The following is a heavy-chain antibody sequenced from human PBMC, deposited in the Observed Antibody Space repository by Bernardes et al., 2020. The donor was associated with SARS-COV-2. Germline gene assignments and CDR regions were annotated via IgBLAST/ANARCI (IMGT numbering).Heavy chain of an antibody. J-gene: IGHJ4*02. V-gene: IGHV4-39*01. D-gene: IGHD3-3*01. CDR3: ASHRGHYFARSGYPRVYFDY. CDR2: IFYTGST. CDR1: GGSISTSSYY. Sequence: SETLSLTCTVSGGSISTSSYYWGWIRQPPGKGLEWIGSIFYTGSTYYNPSLKSRVTISVDTSENQFSLRLTSVTAADTAVYYCASHRGHYFARSGYPRVYFDYWGQGNLVTGSS.